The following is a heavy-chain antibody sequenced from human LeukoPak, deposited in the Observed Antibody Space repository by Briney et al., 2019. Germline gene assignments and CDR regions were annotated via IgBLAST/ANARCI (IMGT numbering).Heavy chain of an antibody. D-gene: IGHD3-10*01. CDR2: IYGDGST. J-gene: IGHJ6*02. V-gene: IGHV3-53*01. CDR1: GFPVSSNC. Sequence: PGGSLRLSCAASGFPVSSNCMTWVRQAPGKELEWVSLIYGDGSTYYADSVKGRFTISRDNSKNTLYLQMNSLRADDTAVYYCARERIYYGSGRDLTDARLYYYYGMDVWGRGTTVTVSS. CDR3: ARERIYYGSGRDLTDARLYYYYGMDV.